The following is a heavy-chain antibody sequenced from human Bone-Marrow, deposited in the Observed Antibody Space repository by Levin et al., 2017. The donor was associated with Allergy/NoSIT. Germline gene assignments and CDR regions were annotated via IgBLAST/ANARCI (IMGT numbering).Heavy chain of an antibody. Sequence: KASETLSLTCTVSGGSISSSSYYWGWIRQPPGKGLEWIGSIYYSGSTYYNPSLKSRVTISVDTSKNQFSLKLSSVTAADTAVYYCARDAVVVVAATPLSFDYWGQGTLVTVSS. V-gene: IGHV4-39*07. D-gene: IGHD2-15*01. CDR3: ARDAVVVVAATPLSFDY. CDR2: IYYSGST. CDR1: GGSISSSSYY. J-gene: IGHJ4*02.